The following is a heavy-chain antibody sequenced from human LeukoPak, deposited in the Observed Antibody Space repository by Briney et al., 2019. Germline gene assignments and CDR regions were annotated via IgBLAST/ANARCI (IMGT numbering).Heavy chain of an antibody. J-gene: IGHJ4*02. D-gene: IGHD1-26*01. Sequence: GGSLRLSCAASGFTFCSYSMNWVRQAPGKGLEWVSSISSSSSYIYYADSVKGRFTISRDNAKNSLYLQMNSLRADDTAIYYCARDKIVGPTTLDYWGQGTLVTVSS. CDR3: ARDKIVGPTTLDY. CDR1: GFTFCSYS. V-gene: IGHV3-21*01. CDR2: ISSSSSYI.